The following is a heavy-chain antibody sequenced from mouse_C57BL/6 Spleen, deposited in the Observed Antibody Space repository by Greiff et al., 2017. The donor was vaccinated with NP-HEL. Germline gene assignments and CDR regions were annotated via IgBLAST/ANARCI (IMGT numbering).Heavy chain of an antibody. J-gene: IGHJ1*03. CDR1: GYTFNDYY. V-gene: IGHV1-75*01. CDR3: ARPVDGYYDYWYFDV. D-gene: IGHD2-3*01. Sequence: QVQLQQSGPELVKPGASVKISCKASGYTFNDYYRNGGKQRPGKGREGKGWRVTGSGSTYYNEKFKGKATLTVDKSSSTAYMLLSSLTSEDSAVYYCARPVDGYYDYWYFDVWGTGTTVTVFS. CDR2: RVTGSGST.